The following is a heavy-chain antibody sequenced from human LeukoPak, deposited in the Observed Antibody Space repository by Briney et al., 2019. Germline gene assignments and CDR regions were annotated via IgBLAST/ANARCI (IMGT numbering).Heavy chain of an antibody. CDR3: ATARPISDYYMDV. J-gene: IGHJ6*03. CDR1: GFTFSTYW. V-gene: IGHV3-74*01. Sequence: GGSLRLSCAASGFTFSTYWMPWVRQAPGKGLVWVSRINTDGSSTSHADSVKGLFTISRDNAKNTLYLQMNSLRAEDTAVYYCATARPISDYYMDVWGKGTTVTVSS. CDR2: INTDGSST.